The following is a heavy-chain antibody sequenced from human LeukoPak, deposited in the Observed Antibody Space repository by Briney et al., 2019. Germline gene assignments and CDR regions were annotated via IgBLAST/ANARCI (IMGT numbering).Heavy chain of an antibody. Sequence: SQTLSLTCTVSRDSLSSEVYYWIWTRDPPGEGLEGIGYIYCIGITYYNRSRNSRVIISVETSKNQISLKISSVTTADPAVYQSPRHMHLSGGGCYRYGMDGWGQGTTVTVSS. CDR1: RDSLSSEVYY. CDR2: IYCIGIT. D-gene: IGHD2-15*01. CDR3: PRHMHLSGGGCYRYGMDG. J-gene: IGHJ6*02. V-gene: IGHV4-30-4*01.